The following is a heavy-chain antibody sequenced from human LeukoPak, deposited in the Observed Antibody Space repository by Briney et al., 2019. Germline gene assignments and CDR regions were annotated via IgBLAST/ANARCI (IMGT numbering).Heavy chain of an antibody. J-gene: IGHJ5*02. Sequence: GGSLRLSCAASGFTFSDYAMHWVRQAPGRGLEWVAFISYDGSIKKYADSVKGRFTISRDNSKNTLYLQMNSLRDEDTAVYYCAKGAKRVVGATTHWFDPWGQGTLVTVSS. CDR3: AKGAKRVVGATTHWFDP. CDR1: GFTFSDYA. V-gene: IGHV3-30*04. CDR2: ISYDGSIK. D-gene: IGHD1-26*01.